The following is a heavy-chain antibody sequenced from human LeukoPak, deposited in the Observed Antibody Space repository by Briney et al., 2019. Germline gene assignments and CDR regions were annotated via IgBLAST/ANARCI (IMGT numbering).Heavy chain of an antibody. CDR1: GYTFTSYY. D-gene: IGHD4-11*01. CDR3: ARVGDYSPRGWFDH. V-gene: IGHV1-46*01. J-gene: IGHJ5*02. Sequence: ASVKVSCKASGYTFTSYYIHWVRQAPGQGLEWMGIINPSGGSTTYAQKFQGRVTMTRDMSTRTLYMELSSLRSEDTAFYYCARVGDYSPRGWFDHWGQGTLVTVSS. CDR2: INPSGGST.